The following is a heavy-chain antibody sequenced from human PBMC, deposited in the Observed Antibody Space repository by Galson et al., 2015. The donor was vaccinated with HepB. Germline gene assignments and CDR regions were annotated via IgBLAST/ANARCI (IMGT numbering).Heavy chain of an antibody. J-gene: IGHJ5*02. Sequence: SVKVSCKASGGTFSSYTISWVRQAPGQGLEWIGRIIPSLGIANYAQKFKGRVTITADNSTSTAYMELSSLRSEDTAVYYCARVDSSGYYDRGFHWFDPWGQGTLVSVSS. CDR3: ARVDSSGYYDRGFHWFDP. CDR1: GGTFSSYT. V-gene: IGHV1-69*02. CDR2: IIPSLGIA. D-gene: IGHD3-22*01.